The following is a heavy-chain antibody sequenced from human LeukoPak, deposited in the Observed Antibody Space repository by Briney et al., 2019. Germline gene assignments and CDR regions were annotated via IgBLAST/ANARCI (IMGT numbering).Heavy chain of an antibody. CDR3: ARALSSGLDY. Sequence: GGSLRLSCAASGFTFSSYSMNWVRQAPGKGLEWVSSISSSSSYIYYADSVKGRFTISRDNAKNSLYLQMNSLRADDTAVYYCARALSSGLDYWGQGTLVTVSS. CDR2: ISSSSSYI. V-gene: IGHV3-21*01. D-gene: IGHD6-19*01. CDR1: GFTFSSYS. J-gene: IGHJ4*02.